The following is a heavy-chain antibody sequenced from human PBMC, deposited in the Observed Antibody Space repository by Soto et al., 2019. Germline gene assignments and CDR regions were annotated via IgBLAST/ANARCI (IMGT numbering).Heavy chain of an antibody. Sequence: EVQLLESGGALLQPGGSLRLSCAASGFTFSTYAIIWARQAPGKGLEWVSVISGSGDKTYFADSVKGRFTISRDNSKNTVFLQMNSLKVEDTAVYYCAKGGWGTVLDYWGQGTLVTVSS. V-gene: IGHV3-23*01. J-gene: IGHJ4*02. CDR1: GFTFSTYA. CDR3: AKGGWGTVLDY. D-gene: IGHD1-7*01. CDR2: ISGSGDKT.